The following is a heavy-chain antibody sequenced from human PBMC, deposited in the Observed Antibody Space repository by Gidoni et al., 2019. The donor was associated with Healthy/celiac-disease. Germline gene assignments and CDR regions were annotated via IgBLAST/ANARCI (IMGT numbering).Heavy chain of an antibody. Sequence: EVQLLESGGGLVQPGGSLRLSCAASGFPFSSYAMSWVRQAPGKGLEWVSAISGSGGSTYYADSVKGRFTISRDNSKNTLYLQMNSLRAEDTAVYYCAKGGLDYGDFQHWGQGTLVTVSS. V-gene: IGHV3-23*01. CDR1: GFPFSSYA. D-gene: IGHD4-17*01. CDR2: ISGSGGST. J-gene: IGHJ1*01. CDR3: AKGGLDYGDFQH.